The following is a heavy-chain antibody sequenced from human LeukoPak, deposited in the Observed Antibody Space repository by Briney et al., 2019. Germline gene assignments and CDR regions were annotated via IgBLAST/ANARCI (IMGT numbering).Heavy chain of an antibody. Sequence: PSETLSLTCAVSGGSISSSNWWSWVRQPPGTGLEWIGEIYHSGSTNYNPSLKSRVTISVDKSKNQFSLKLSSVTAADTAVYYCARLGRYYYDSSGYYEWFDPWGQGTLVTVSP. J-gene: IGHJ5*02. V-gene: IGHV4-4*02. CDR1: GGSISSSNW. CDR2: IYHSGST. D-gene: IGHD3-22*01. CDR3: ARLGRYYYDSSGYYEWFDP.